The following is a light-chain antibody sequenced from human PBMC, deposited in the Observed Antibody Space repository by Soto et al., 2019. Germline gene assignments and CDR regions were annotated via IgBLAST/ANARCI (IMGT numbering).Light chain of an antibody. V-gene: IGLV2-23*02. CDR2: GVS. J-gene: IGLJ1*01. CDR3: CSYAGFTTYV. Sequence: QSALTQPASVSGSPGQSITISCTGTSSDIDVYDLVSWYRQYPGKAPKLMIYGVSKRPSGVSDRFSGSKSGNTASLTISGLQTEDEADYYCCSYAGFTTYVFGSGIKLTVL. CDR1: SSDIDVYDL.